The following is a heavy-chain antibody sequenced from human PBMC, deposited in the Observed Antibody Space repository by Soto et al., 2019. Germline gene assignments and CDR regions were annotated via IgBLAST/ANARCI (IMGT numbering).Heavy chain of an antibody. V-gene: IGHV3-7*05. CDR3: AGGGCGAGSCHTPVEYYGLDV. J-gene: IGHJ6*02. Sequence: EVQLVESGGGLVQPGGSLRLSCSASGFTFSTYWMTWVRQAPGKGLEWVANIKQDGTEKYYVDSVRGRFTVSRDNAKNSLYLQMNNLRAEDTAMYYCAGGGCGAGSCHTPVEYYGLDVWGQGTTVTVSS. D-gene: IGHD2-15*01. CDR2: IKQDGTEK. CDR1: GFTFSTYW.